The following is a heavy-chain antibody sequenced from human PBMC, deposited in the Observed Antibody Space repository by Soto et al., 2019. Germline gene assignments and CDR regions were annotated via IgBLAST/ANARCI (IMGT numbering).Heavy chain of an antibody. CDR3: ARGVVGATAPDY. Sequence: NPSETLSLTCTVSGGSISNANYYWSWIRHHPGKGLEWIGYIYYTGTTYYSPSLESRVTISVDTSKNQFSLRLSSVTAADTAVYFCARGVVGATAPDYWGQGTLVTVSS. D-gene: IGHD1-26*01. J-gene: IGHJ4*02. CDR2: IYYTGTT. V-gene: IGHV4-30-4*08. CDR1: GGSISNANYY.